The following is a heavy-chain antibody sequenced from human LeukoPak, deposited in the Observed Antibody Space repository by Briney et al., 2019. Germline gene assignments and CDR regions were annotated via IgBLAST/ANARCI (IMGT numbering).Heavy chain of an antibody. CDR1: GFTFSSYE. D-gene: IGHD3-3*01. V-gene: IGHV3-48*01. CDR2: ISSSSSTI. J-gene: IGHJ4*02. Sequence: PGGSLRLPCAASGFTFSSYEMNWVRQAPGKGLEWVSYISSSSSTIYYADSVKGRFTISRDNARNSLYLQMNSLRAEDTAVYYCAREVTIFGVVIMDYWGQGTLVTVSS. CDR3: AREVTIFGVVIMDY.